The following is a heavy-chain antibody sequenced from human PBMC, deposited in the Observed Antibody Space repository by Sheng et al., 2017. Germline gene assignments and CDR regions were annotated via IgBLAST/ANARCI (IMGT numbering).Heavy chain of an antibody. Sequence: EVQLVESGGGLVQPGGSLRLSCVGSGFSFSITWMSWVRQAPGKGLEWVGRIKSETDGGTTDYAAPLKGRFTISRDNSKDMLFLQMNSLKTEDSAVYYCTTDQVGFGMDVWGRGTTVIVSS. D-gene: IGHD1-26*01. V-gene: IGHV3-15*01. CDR2: IKSETDGGTT. CDR3: TTDQVGFGMDV. J-gene: IGHJ6*02. CDR1: GFSFSITW.